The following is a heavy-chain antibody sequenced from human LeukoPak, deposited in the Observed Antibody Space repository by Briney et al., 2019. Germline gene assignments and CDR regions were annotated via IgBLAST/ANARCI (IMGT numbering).Heavy chain of an antibody. J-gene: IGHJ4*02. V-gene: IGHV3-23*01. Sequence: GGSLRLSCAASGFSFDVHAMTWVRQAPGKGPEWVATIGGPAETFYADSVRGRFTISRDNSRYTLYPQMNRLRAEDSALYYCAKDWTSHNGVYDCLDFWGQGTQVTVSS. D-gene: IGHD3-16*01. CDR3: AKDWTSHNGVYDCLDF. CDR2: IGGPAET. CDR1: GFSFDVHA.